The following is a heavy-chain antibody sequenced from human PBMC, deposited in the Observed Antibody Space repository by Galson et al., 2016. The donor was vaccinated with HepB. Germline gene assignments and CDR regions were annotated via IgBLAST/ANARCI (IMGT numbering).Heavy chain of an antibody. Sequence: SETLSLTCSVSGYSITTAYHWGWIRQPPGKGLEWVGFSLYHTGDTRYNPSLKSRLTISVDTSKNQFSLRLSSVTAADTAVYYCARDISSGGNLALDFWGPGTLVTVSS. CDR1: GYSITTAYH. CDR2: SLYHTGDT. CDR3: ARDISSGGNLALDF. V-gene: IGHV4-38-2*02. J-gene: IGHJ4*02. D-gene: IGHD4-23*01.